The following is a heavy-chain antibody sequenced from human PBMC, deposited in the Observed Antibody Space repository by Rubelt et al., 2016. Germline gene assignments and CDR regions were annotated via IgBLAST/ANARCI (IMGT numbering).Heavy chain of an antibody. D-gene: IGHD1-1*01. CDR2: IYPGDSDT. J-gene: IGHJ5*02. CDR3: ARLERFFGPFDP. V-gene: IGHV5-51*01. CDR1: GYSFTTYW. Sequence: QLVQSGAEVKKPGGSLKVSCKGSGYSFTTYWIGWVRQMPGKGLEWRGIIYPGDSDTRYSPSFQGQVTLSAHQSISTAYLQWSSLKASDTAMYYCARLERFFGPFDPWGQGSLVTVSS.